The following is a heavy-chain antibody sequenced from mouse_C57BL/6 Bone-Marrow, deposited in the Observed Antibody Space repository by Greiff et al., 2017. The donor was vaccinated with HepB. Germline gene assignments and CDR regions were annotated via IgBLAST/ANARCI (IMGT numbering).Heavy chain of an antibody. CDR3: ARSPGVFDD. CDR1: GYAFSSSW. V-gene: IGHV1-82*01. J-gene: IGHJ2*01. Sequence: VQLQQSGPELVKPGASVKISCKASGYAFSSSWMNWVKQRPGKGLEWIGRIYPGDGDTNYNGKFKGKATLTADKSSSAAYMQLSSLTSGDSAVYFCARSPGVFDDWGQGTTLTVSS. CDR2: IYPGDGDT.